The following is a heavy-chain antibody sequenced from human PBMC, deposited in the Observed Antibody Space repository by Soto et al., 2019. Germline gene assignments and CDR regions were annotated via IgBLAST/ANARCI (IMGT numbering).Heavy chain of an antibody. V-gene: IGHV1-2*02. CDR3: AREHDSSGYDY. CDR2: SNPNSGGT. Sequence: QVQLVQSGAEVKKPGASVKVSCKASGYTFTGYYMHWVRQAPGQGLEWMGWSNPNSGGTNCAQKWQGGVPMTRDTSISTAYMELSRLRSDDKAVYYCAREHDSSGYDYWGQGTLVTVSS. D-gene: IGHD3-22*01. CDR1: GYTFTGYY. J-gene: IGHJ4*02.